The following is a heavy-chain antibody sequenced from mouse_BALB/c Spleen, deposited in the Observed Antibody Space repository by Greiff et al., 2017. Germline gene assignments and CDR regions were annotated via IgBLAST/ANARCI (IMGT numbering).Heavy chain of an antibody. CDR2: INPSNGRT. CDR3: ARKRGNYVNYFDY. D-gene: IGHD2-1*01. Sequence: QVQLQQSGDDLVKPGASVKLSCKASGYTFTSYWMHWVKQRPGQGLEWIGEINPSNGRTNYNEKFKSKATLTVDKSSSTAYMQLSSLTSEDSAVYYCARKRGNYVNYFDYWGQGTTLTVSS. CDR1: GYTFTSYW. J-gene: IGHJ2*01. V-gene: IGHV1S81*02.